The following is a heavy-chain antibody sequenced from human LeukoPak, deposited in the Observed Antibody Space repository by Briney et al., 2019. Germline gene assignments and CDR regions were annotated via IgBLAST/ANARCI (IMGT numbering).Heavy chain of an antibody. CDR2: IKSKTDGGTT. CDR3: TTEPPNGGSAFDI. D-gene: IGHD7-27*01. Sequence: GGSLRLSCAASGFTFSNAWMSWVRQAPGKGLEWVGRIKSKTDGGTTDYAAPVKGRFTISRDDSKNTLYLQMNSLKTEDTAVYYCTTEPPNGGSAFDIWGQGTMVTVSS. CDR1: GFTFSNAW. V-gene: IGHV3-15*01. J-gene: IGHJ3*02.